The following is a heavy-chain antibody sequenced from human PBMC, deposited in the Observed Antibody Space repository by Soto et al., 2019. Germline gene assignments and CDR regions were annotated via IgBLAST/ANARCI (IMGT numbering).Heavy chain of an antibody. CDR2: ISGSGGST. D-gene: IGHD5-18*01. CDR1: GFTFSSYA. J-gene: IGHJ6*02. CDR3: AKDDGIQLWLPSLDYYYYGMDV. V-gene: IGHV3-23*01. Sequence: GGSLRLSCAASGFTFSSYAMSWVRQAPGKGLEWVSAISGSGGSTYYADSVKGRFTISRDNSKNTLYLQMNSLRAEDTAVYYCAKDDGIQLWLPSLDYYYYGMDVWGQGTTVTVSS.